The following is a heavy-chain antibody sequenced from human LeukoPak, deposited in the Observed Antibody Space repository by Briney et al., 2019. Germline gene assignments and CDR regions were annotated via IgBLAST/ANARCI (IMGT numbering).Heavy chain of an antibody. V-gene: IGHV1-69*05. CDR3: ARVAAQEYFDY. CDR2: IIPIFGTA. J-gene: IGHJ4*02. D-gene: IGHD6-6*01. CDR1: GGTFSSYA. Sequence: GSSVKVSCKASGGTFSSYAISWVRQAPGQGLEWMGRIIPIFGTANYAQRFQGRVTITTDESTSTAYMELSSLRSDDTAVYYCARVAAQEYFDYWGQGTLVTVSS.